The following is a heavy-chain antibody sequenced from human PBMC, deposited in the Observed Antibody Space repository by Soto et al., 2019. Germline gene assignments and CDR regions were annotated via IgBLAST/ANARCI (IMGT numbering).Heavy chain of an antibody. Sequence: GWSLRLSCAAAGFTVSSYEVNGGRQAPGKGLEWVSYISRSGSTIYYADSVKGRFTISRDDAKNSLYLQLNSLRAEDTAVYYCARDSDSSVAPYSYYGMDVWGQGTTVTVSS. CDR3: ARDSDSSVAPYSYYGMDV. D-gene: IGHD6-19*01. CDR2: ISRSGSTI. J-gene: IGHJ6*02. CDR1: GFTVSSYE. V-gene: IGHV3-48*03.